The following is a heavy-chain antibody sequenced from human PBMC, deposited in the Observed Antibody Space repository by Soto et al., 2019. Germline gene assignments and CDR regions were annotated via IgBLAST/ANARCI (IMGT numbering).Heavy chain of an antibody. J-gene: IGHJ6*03. CDR3: ARGNYDFWSGYPIYYYYYYMDV. D-gene: IGHD3-3*01. CDR2: IWYDGSNK. CDR1: GFTFSSYG. Sequence: QVQLVESGGGVVQPGRSLRLSCAASGFTFSSYGMHWVRQAPGKGLEWVAVIWYDGSNKYYADSVKGRFTISRDNSKNTLYLQMNSLRAEDTAVYYCARGNYDFWSGYPIYYYYYYMDVWGKGTTVTVSS. V-gene: IGHV3-33*01.